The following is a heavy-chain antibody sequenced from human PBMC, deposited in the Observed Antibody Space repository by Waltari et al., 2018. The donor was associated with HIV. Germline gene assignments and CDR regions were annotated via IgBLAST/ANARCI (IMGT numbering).Heavy chain of an antibody. CDR1: GFTFSSYW. CDR3: AGRSPARRLNWFDP. D-gene: IGHD2-8*01. CDR2: IKQDESEK. V-gene: IGHV3-7*01. Sequence: EVQLVESGGGLVQPGGSLRLSCAASGFTFSSYWMSWVRQAPGKGREWVANIKQDESEKYYVDSMKGRFTSSRDNAKNSLYLQINSLRAEDTAVYYCAGRSPARRLNWFDPWGQGTLVIVSS. J-gene: IGHJ5*02.